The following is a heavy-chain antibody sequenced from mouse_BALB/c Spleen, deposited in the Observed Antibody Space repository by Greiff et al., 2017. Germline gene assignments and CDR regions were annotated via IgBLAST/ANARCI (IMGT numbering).Heavy chain of an antibody. Sequence: QVQLQQSGAELVKPGASVKLSCKTSGYTFTSYWIQWVKQRPGQGLGWIGEIFPGTGTTYYNEKFKGKATLTIDTSSSTAYMQLSSLTSEDSAVYFCARGEDYYYGSESSMDYWGQGTSVTVSS. J-gene: IGHJ4*01. D-gene: IGHD1-1*01. CDR2: IFPGTGTT. CDR3: ARGEDYYYGSESSMDY. CDR1: GYTFTSYW. V-gene: IGHV1S132*01.